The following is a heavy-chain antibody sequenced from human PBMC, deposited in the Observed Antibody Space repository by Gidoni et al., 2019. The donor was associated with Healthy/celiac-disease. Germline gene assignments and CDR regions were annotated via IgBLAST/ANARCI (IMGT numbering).Heavy chain of an antibody. J-gene: IGHJ6*04. CDR3: ARDQDIVVVPAANAAEYYYYYYGMDV. Sequence: EVQLVESGGGLVKPGGSLRLSCAASGFTFSSYSMNWVSSISSSSSYIYYADSVKGRFTIYRDNAKNSLYLQMNSLRAEDKAVYYCARDQDIVVVPAANAAEYYYYYYGMDVWGKGTTVTVSS. V-gene: IGHV3-21*01. CDR1: GFTFSSYS. D-gene: IGHD2-2*01. CDR2: ISSSSSYI.